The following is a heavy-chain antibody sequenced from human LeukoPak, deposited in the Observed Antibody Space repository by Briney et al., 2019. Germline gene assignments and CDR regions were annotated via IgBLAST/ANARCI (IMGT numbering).Heavy chain of an antibody. CDR3: ARDKSIPNLDAFDI. J-gene: IGHJ3*02. Sequence: GGSLRLSCAASGFIFRRYWMTWVPQAPGKGLEWVANIKQDGSEKNYLDSVRGRFTISRDDARNSLYLQMDSLRVEDTAVYYCARDKSIPNLDAFDIWGQGTMVTVSS. CDR1: GFIFRRYW. D-gene: IGHD1-14*01. CDR2: IKQDGSEK. V-gene: IGHV3-7*05.